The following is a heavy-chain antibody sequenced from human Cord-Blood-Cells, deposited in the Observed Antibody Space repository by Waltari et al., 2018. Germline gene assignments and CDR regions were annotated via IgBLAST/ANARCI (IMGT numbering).Heavy chain of an antibody. CDR3: AKAAGYFWSGYYFDY. V-gene: IGHV3-23*01. J-gene: IGHJ4*02. D-gene: IGHD3-3*01. CDR1: GFTFSSYA. Sequence: EVQLLESGEGLVQPGGSLRLSCAASGFTFSSYAMSWVRQAPGKGLGWVSAISGSGGSTYYADSVKGRFTISRDNSKNTLYLQMNSLRAEDTAVYYCAKAAGYFWSGYYFDYWGQGTLVTVSS. CDR2: ISGSGGST.